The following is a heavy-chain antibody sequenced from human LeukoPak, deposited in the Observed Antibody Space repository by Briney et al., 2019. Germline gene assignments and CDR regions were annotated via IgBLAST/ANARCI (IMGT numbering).Heavy chain of an antibody. Sequence: GGSLRLSCVGSGFTFSDYYISWFRQAPGKGLEWLSYISTSGRNTHYADSVKGRFTISRDNAQNSVYLQMHSLSAEDTAVYYCAREVATPSDWWGQGTLVTVSS. CDR2: ISTSGRNT. V-gene: IGHV3-11*01. CDR1: GFTFSDYY. CDR3: AREVATPSDW. J-gene: IGHJ4*02. D-gene: IGHD5-12*01.